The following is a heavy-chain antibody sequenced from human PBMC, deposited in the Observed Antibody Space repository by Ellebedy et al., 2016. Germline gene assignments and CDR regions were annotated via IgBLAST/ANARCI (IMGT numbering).Heavy chain of an antibody. Sequence: GGSLRLSCAASGFTVSSNYMSWVRQAPGKGLEWVSVIYSGGSTYYADSVKGRFTISRDNSKNTLYLQMNSLRAEDTAVYYCARERVATIDPEVRFYYYYYGMDVWGQGTTVTVSS. CDR1: GFTVSSNY. V-gene: IGHV3-53*01. J-gene: IGHJ6*02. D-gene: IGHD5-12*01. CDR3: ARERVATIDPEVRFYYYYYGMDV. CDR2: IYSGGST.